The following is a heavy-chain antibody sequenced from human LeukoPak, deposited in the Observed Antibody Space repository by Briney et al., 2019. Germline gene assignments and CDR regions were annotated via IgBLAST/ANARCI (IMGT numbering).Heavy chain of an antibody. CDR3: VRDYQFIQEV. CDR2: ISTDGKST. Sequence: GGSLRLSCAASGFTFSNYWMLWVRQAPGKGLMWVSLISTDGKSTRYAESVKGRFTISRDNAKNALYLQMDILRVEDTALYFCVRDYQFIQEVWGQGTTITVSS. CDR1: GFTFSNYW. J-gene: IGHJ6*02. D-gene: IGHD2-2*01. V-gene: IGHV3-74*01.